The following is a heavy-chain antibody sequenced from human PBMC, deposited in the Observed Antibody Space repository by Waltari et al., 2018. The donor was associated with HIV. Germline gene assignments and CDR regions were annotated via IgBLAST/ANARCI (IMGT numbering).Heavy chain of an antibody. CDR3: AKDLNGYDRFDY. D-gene: IGHD5-12*01. CDR1: GFTFSSFA. V-gene: IGHV3-23*01. CDR2: SSGTGART. J-gene: IGHJ4*02. Sequence: EVQLLESGGGLVQPGGSLRLSCAASGFTFSSFAMSWFRQAPGKGVEWVSASSGTGARTDYADSVKGRFTISRDNSKNTLYLQMNSLRADDTALYYCAKDLNGYDRFDYWGQGTLVTVSS.